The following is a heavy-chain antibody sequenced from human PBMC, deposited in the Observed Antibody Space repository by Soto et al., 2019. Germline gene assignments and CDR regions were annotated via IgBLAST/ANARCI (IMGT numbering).Heavy chain of an antibody. J-gene: IGHJ6*02. D-gene: IGHD2-2*01. CDR3: ARSQGSSTSLEIYYYYYYGMDV. CDR1: GGTFSSYA. CDR2: IIPISGTA. Sequence: QVQLVQSGAEVKKPGSSVKVSCKASGGTFSSYAISWVRQAPGQGLEWMGGIIPISGTANYAQKFQGRVTITADESTSTAYTELSSMRSEDTAVYYCARSQGSSTSLEIYYYYYYGMDVWGQGTTGTVSS. V-gene: IGHV1-69*01.